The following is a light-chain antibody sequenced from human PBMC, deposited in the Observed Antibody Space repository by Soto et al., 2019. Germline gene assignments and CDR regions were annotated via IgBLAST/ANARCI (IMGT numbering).Light chain of an antibody. CDR3: SSYTRSSTLA. Sequence: QSVLTQPASVSGSPGQSITISCTGTSSDVGGYNYVSWYQQSPGKAPRLMIYDVSTRPSGVSYRFSGSKSGNTASLTISGLQAEDEADYYCSSYTRSSTLAFGSGTKVTVL. V-gene: IGLV2-14*01. J-gene: IGLJ1*01. CDR1: SSDVGGYNY. CDR2: DVS.